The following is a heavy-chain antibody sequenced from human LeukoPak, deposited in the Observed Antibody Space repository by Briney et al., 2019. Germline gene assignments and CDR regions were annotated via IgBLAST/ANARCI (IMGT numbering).Heavy chain of an antibody. J-gene: IGHJ4*02. CDR2: ITWKSHRT. D-gene: IGHD3-3*01. CDR1: GFTFDDNT. Sequence: PGGSLRLSCAASGFTFDDNTMHWVRQTPGRGLEWVSFITWKSHRTHYADSVWGRFTVSRDNSKDSMHLEMNSLKTEDTGLYHCASEVGYRSLGYLGQGTLVTVSS. CDR3: ASEVGYRSLGY. V-gene: IGHV3-43*01.